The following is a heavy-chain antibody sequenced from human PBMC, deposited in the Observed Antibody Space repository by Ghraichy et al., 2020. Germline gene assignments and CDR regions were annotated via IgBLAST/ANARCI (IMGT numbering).Heavy chain of an antibody. D-gene: IGHD3-3*01. CDR2: FDPEDGET. CDR1: GYTLTELS. V-gene: IGHV1-24*01. Sequence: ASVKVSCKVSGYTLTELSMHWVRQAPGKGLEWMGGFDPEDGETIYAQKFQGRVTMTEDTSTDTAYMELSSLRSEDTAVYYCATLFAAIFGVGGHYYMDVWGEETTVTVSS. J-gene: IGHJ6*03. CDR3: ATLFAAIFGVGGHYYMDV.